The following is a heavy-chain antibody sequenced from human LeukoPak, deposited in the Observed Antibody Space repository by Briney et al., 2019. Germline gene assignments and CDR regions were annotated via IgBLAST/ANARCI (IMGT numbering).Heavy chain of an antibody. V-gene: IGHV3-30*02. CDR1: GFTFSSYG. J-gene: IGHJ4*02. Sequence: GGSLRLSCAAFGFTFSSYGMHWVRQAPGKGLEWVAFIRYDGSNKYYADSVKGRFTISRDNSKNTLYLQMNSLRAEDTAVYYCAKDLSVLLWFGELSPFDYWGQGTLVTVSS. CDR2: IRYDGSNK. CDR3: AKDLSVLLWFGELSPFDY. D-gene: IGHD3-10*01.